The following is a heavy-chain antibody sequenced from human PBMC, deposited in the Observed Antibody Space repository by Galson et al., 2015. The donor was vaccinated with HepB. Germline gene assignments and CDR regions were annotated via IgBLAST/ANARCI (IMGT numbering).Heavy chain of an antibody. Sequence: SLRLSCAASGFTFSSYGMHWVRQAPGKGLEWVAVISYDGSNKYYADSVKGRFTISRDNSKNTLYLQMNSLRAEDTAVYYCAKGTEMITFGGVIVMLGYFDYWGQGTLGTVSS. CDR1: GFTFSSYG. D-gene: IGHD3-16*02. CDR3: AKGTEMITFGGVIVMLGYFDY. V-gene: IGHV3-30*18. J-gene: IGHJ4*02. CDR2: ISYDGSNK.